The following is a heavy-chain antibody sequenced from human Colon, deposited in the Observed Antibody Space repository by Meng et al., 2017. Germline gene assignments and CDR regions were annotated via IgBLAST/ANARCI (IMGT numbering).Heavy chain of an antibody. J-gene: IGHJ4*02. D-gene: IGHD3-22*01. Sequence: QVHLQGSGPGLGKPSATLSLTCAVSGGSISRSDWWSWVRQPPGKGLEWIGETSHSGSTNYSPSLKSRVTMSLDKSKNQLSLKLNSVTAADTAVYYCASSDYYRSDYWGQGTLVTVSS. CDR2: TSHSGST. V-gene: IGHV4-4*02. CDR3: ASSDYYRSDY. CDR1: GGSISRSDW.